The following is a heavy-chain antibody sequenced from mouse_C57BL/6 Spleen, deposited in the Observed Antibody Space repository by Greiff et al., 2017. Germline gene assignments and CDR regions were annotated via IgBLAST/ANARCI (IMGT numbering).Heavy chain of an antibody. CDR2: INPNNGGT. J-gene: IGHJ1*03. D-gene: IGHD2-2*01. CDR1: GYTFTDYN. V-gene: IGHV1-18*01. CDR3: ASHGYDGYWYFDV. Sequence: VQLKQSGPELVKPGASVKIPCKASGYTFTDYNMDWVKQSHGKSLEWIGDINPNNGGTIYNQKFKGKATLTVDKSSSTAYMELRSLTSEDTAVYYCASHGYDGYWYFDVWGTGTTVTVSS.